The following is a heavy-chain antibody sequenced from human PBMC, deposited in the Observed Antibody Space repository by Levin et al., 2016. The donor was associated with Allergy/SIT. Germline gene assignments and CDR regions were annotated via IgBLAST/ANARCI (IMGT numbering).Heavy chain of an antibody. Sequence: SVKVSCKASGGTFSSYAISWVRQAPGQGLEWMGGIIPIFGTANYAQKFQGRVTITADKSTSTAYIELSSLRSEDTAVYYCARDEGGGSSYYFDYWGQGTLVTVSS. V-gene: IGHV1-69*06. D-gene: IGHD6-6*01. CDR3: ARDEGGGSSYYFDY. CDR1: GGTFSSYA. CDR2: IIPIFGTA. J-gene: IGHJ4*02.